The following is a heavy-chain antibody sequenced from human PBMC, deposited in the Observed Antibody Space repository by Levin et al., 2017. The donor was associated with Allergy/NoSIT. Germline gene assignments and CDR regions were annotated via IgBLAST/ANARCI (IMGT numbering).Heavy chain of an antibody. J-gene: IGHJ3*02. CDR1: GFTFSGYN. Sequence: NAGGSLRLSCAASGFTFSGYNMNWVRQAPGKGLEWVSSISSSSSYIYYADSMKGRFTISRDNAKNSLFLQMNSLRAGDTAMYYCARGDCSGGSCNSLFVRALDIWGQGTMVTVSS. CDR3: ARGDCSGGSCNSLFVRALDI. D-gene: IGHD2-15*01. V-gene: IGHV3-21*01. CDR2: ISSSSSYI.